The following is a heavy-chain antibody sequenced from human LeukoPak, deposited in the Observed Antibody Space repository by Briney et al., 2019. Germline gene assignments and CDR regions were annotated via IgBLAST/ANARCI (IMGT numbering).Heavy chain of an antibody. CDR1: TGSISNYY. CDR3: ARGTDMTPLTGYYSFLY. V-gene: IGHV4-4*07. Sequence: SETLSLTCTVSTGSISNYYWTWIRQPARGGLGWIGRIYITGSAYYNPSLASRGTISLDTSNNQSSLRLSSVTAADAAVYYCARGTDMTPLTGYYSFLYWGQGILVSVSS. CDR2: IYITGSA. J-gene: IGHJ4*01. D-gene: IGHD2/OR15-2a*01.